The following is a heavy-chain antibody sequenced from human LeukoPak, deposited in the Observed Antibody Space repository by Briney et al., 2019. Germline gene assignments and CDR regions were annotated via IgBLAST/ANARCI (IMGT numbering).Heavy chain of an antibody. V-gene: IGHV3-53*01. CDR2: IYSGGST. D-gene: IGHD3-10*01. CDR3: ARESHGSGSFDY. J-gene: IGHJ4*02. Sequence: GGSLRLSCAASGFTVSSNYMSWVRQAPGKGLEWVSVIYSGGSTYYADSVKGRFTISRDNAKNSLYLQMNSLRAEDTAVYYCARESHGSGSFDYWGQGTLVTVSS. CDR1: GFTVSSNY.